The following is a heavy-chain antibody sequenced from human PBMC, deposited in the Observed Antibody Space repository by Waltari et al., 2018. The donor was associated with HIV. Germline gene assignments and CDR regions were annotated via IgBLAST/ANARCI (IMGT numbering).Heavy chain of an antibody. V-gene: IGHV1-24*01. CDR2: VDPEEEEK. CDR1: GYTLTELS. J-gene: IGHJ3*02. D-gene: IGHD5-18*01. Sequence: QVQLVQSGAEVKKPGASVKVSCKVSGYTLTELSMHWVRQAPGKGLEWMGVVDPEEEEKTYAQKFQGRVTMTEDTSTDTAYMELSSLRSEDTAVYYCATLGYSPFRGRRGHAFDIWGQGTMVTVSS. CDR3: ATLGYSPFRGRRGHAFDI.